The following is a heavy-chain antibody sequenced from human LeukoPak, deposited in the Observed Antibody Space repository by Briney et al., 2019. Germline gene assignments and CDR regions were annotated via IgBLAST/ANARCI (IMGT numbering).Heavy chain of an antibody. J-gene: IGHJ4*03. CDR1: GGSFSRYY. D-gene: IGHD5-24*01. CDR3: ARGATISEAGYFDF. CDR2: IDHRGDT. V-gene: IGHV4-34*01. Sequence: SETPSLTCAVYGGSFSRYYWSWIRQSPGKGLEWIAEIDHRGDTNYNPSVKSRVTISVDTSKNQFSLKVRSLSAADTAVYYCARGATISEAGYFDFWGQGTLVTVSS.